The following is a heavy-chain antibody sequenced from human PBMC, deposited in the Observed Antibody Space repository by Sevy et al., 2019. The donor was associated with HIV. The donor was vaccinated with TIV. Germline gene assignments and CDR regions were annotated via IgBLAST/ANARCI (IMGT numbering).Heavy chain of an antibody. Sequence: GGSLRLSCAASGFTVSSNYMSWVRQAPGKGLEWVSVIYSGGSTYYADSVKGRFTISRDNSKNKLYLQMNSLRAEDTAVYYCARDSPEGRKQWLFYFDYWGQGTLVTVSS. J-gene: IGHJ4*02. CDR3: ARDSPEGRKQWLFYFDY. D-gene: IGHD6-19*01. CDR1: GFTVSSNY. CDR2: IYSGGST. V-gene: IGHV3-53*01.